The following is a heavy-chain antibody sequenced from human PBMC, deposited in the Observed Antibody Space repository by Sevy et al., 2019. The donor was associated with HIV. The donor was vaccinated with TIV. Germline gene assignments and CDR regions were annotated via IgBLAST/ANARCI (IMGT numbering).Heavy chain of an antibody. CDR2: ISAYNGNT. V-gene: IGHV1-18*01. CDR3: AREGLYCSSTSCPSEGYYHYGMDV. D-gene: IGHD2-2*01. J-gene: IGHJ6*02. Sequence: ASVKVSCKASGYTFTSYGISWVRQAPGQGLEWMGWISAYNGNTNYAQKLQGRVTMTTDTSTSTAYMELRSLSSDDTDVYYCAREGLYCSSTSCPSEGYYHYGMDVWGQGTTVTVSS. CDR1: GYTFTSYG.